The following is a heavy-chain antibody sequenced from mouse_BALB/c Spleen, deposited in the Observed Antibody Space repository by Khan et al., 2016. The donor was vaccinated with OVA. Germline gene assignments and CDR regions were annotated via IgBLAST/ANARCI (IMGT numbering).Heavy chain of an antibody. D-gene: IGHD2-10*01. CDR1: GFSLTIYG. V-gene: IGHV2-6-1*01. CDR3: ARQPYYHYYVMDY. J-gene: IGHJ4*01. CDR2: IWSDGNT. Sequence: QVQLKESGPGLVAPSQSLSITCTISGFSLTIYGVHWVRQPPGKGLEWLVVIWSDGNTTYNSVLKSRLSISKDNSKSQVFLKMNSLQTDDTAMYYCARQPYYHYYVMDYWGQGTSVTVSS.